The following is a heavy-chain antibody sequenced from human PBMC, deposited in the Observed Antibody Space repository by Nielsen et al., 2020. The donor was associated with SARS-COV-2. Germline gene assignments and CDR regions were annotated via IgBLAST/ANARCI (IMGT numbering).Heavy chain of an antibody. V-gene: IGHV3-11*03. Sequence: GESLKISCAASGFTFSDYYMSWIRQAPGKGLEWVSYISSSSSYTNYADSVKGRFTISRDNAKNSLYLQMNSLRAEDTALYHCARSPDLVGWNWFDPWGQGTLVTVSS. CDR3: ARSPDLVGWNWFDP. J-gene: IGHJ5*02. CDR2: ISSSSSYT. D-gene: IGHD1-26*01. CDR1: GFTFSDYY.